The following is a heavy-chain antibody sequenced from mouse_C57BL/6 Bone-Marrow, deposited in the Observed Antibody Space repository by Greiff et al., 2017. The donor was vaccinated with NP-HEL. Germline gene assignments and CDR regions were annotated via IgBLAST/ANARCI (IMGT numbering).Heavy chain of an antibody. CDR1: GYTFTDYY. V-gene: IGHV1-77*01. D-gene: IGHD1-1*01. Sequence: QVQLQQSGAELVKPGASVKISCKASGYTFTDYYINWVKQRPGQGLEWIGKIGPGSGSTYYTEKFKGKATLTADKSSSTAYIQLSSLTSEDSAVYFCARGYYGSSYRDWFADWGQGTLVTVSA. CDR2: IGPGSGST. J-gene: IGHJ3*01. CDR3: ARGYYGSSYRDWFAD.